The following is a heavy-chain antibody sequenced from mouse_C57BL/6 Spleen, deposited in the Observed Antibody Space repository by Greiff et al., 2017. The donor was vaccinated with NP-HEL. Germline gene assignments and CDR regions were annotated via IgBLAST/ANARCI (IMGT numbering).Heavy chain of an antibody. V-gene: IGHV1-74*01. CDR2: IHPSDSDT. Sequence: QVQLQQPGAELVKPGASVKVSCKASGYTFTSYWMHWVKQRPGQGLEWIGRIHPSDSDTNYNQKFKGKATLTAVKSSSTAYMQLSSLTSECSAVYYCAIGYYGSSPGYFDYWGQGTTLTVSS. CDR1: GYTFTSYW. D-gene: IGHD1-1*01. CDR3: AIGYYGSSPGYFDY. J-gene: IGHJ2*01.